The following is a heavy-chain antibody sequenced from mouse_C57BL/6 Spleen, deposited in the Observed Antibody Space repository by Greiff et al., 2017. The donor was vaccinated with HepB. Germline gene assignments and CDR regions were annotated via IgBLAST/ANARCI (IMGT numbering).Heavy chain of an antibody. J-gene: IGHJ1*03. Sequence: EVKLMESGPGLVKPSQSLSLTCSVTGYSITSGYYWNWIRQFPGNKLEWMGYISYDGSNNYNPSLKNRISITRDTSKNQFFLKLNSVTTEDTATYYCAADGYYRDFDVWGTGTTVTVSS. D-gene: IGHD2-3*01. CDR1: GYSITSGYY. CDR2: ISYDGSN. CDR3: AADGYYRDFDV. V-gene: IGHV3-6*01.